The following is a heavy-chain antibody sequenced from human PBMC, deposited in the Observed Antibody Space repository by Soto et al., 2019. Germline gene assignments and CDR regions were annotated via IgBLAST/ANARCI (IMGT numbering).Heavy chain of an antibody. J-gene: IGHJ4*02. V-gene: IGHV3-49*03. D-gene: IGHD6-6*01. CDR3: TRDRESSIAARPFDY. CDR1: GFTFGDYA. Sequence: GGSLRLSCTTSGFTFGDYAMSWFRQAPGKGLEWVGFIRSKAYGGPTEYAASVKGRFTISRDDSKSIAYLQMNSLKTEDTAVYYCTRDRESSIAARPFDYWGQGTLVTVSS. CDR2: IRSKAYGGPT.